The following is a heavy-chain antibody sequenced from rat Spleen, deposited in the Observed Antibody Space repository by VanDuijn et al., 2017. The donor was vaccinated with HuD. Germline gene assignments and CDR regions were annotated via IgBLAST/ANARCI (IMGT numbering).Heavy chain of an antibody. Sequence: EVKLLESGGGLVQPGGSLRLSCAASGFTFTDFYMSWIRQPPGKAPEWLGVIRNKANGYTTEYNPSVKGRFTISRENTQNILHLQMNTLRAEDTAIYYCARIENNSWYFDFWGPGTMVTVSS. J-gene: IGHJ1*01. CDR2: IRNKANGYTT. CDR3: ARIENNSWYFDF. CDR1: GFTFTDFY. V-gene: IGHV7-7*01. D-gene: IGHD4-2*01.